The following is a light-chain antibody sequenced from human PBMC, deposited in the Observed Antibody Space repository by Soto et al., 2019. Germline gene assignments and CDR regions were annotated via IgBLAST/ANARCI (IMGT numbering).Light chain of an antibody. Sequence: QSALTQPASVSGSPGQSITISCNGSSSDIGGYNNVYWYQQHPGKAPTLLIDDVSNRPSGVSNRFTGCKSGNTASLNISGLQAEDEADYYCSSYVSGNLYGFGTGTKRTFL. CDR2: DVS. J-gene: IGLJ1*01. CDR3: SSYVSGNLYG. V-gene: IGLV2-14*03. CDR1: SSDIGGYNN.